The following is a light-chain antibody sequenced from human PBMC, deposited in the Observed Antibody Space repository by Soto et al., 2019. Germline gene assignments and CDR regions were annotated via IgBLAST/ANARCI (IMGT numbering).Light chain of an antibody. CDR3: QQSYSTPPWT. CDR1: QSIRSY. J-gene: IGKJ1*01. V-gene: IGKV1-39*01. Sequence: DIQLTQSPSSLSASVGDKVTITCRASQSIRSYLNWVQQKPGKAPQLLIYDESSLQAGVPSRFSGSGSGTDFSLTISSLQPEDFETYYCQQSYSTPPWTFGQGTKVDIK. CDR2: DES.